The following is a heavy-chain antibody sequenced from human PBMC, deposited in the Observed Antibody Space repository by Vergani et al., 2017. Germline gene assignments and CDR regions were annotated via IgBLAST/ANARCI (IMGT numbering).Heavy chain of an antibody. CDR2: TRNKDRGYST. V-gene: IGHV3-72*01. J-gene: IGHJ6*03. D-gene: IGHD3-3*01. CDR1: GFTLSDYW. Sequence: EVRLVESGGGLVQPGGSLRLSCATSGFTLSDYWIDWVRQAPGKGLGGVARTRNKDRGYSTDYAASVRGRFIVTSDASGKSVSLQMTRLKIDDTAVYFCARTLKFLDMDVWGKGTTVTVSS. CDR3: ARTLKFLDMDV.